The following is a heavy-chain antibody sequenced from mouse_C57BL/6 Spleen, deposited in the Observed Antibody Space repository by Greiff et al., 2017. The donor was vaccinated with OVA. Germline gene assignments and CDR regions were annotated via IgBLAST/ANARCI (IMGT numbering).Heavy chain of an antibody. CDR3: ARRGIGRYYAMDY. CDR2: INPNNGGT. V-gene: IGHV1-26*01. CDR1: GYTFTDYY. J-gene: IGHJ4*01. Sequence: EVQLQQSGPELVKPGASVKISCKASGYTFTDYYMNWVKQSHGKSLEWIGDINPNNGGTSYNQKFKGKATLTVDKSSSTAYTELRSLTSEDSAVYYCARRGIGRYYAMDYWGQGTSVTVSS.